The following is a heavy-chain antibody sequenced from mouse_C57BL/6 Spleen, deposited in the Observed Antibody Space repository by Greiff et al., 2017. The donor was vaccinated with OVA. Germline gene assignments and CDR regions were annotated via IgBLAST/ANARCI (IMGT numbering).Heavy chain of an antibody. CDR1: GYTFTSYW. Sequence: QVQLQQSGAELAKPGASVKLSCKASGYTFTSYWMHWVKQRPGQGLEWIGYINPSSGYTKYNQKFKDKATVTADKSSSTAYMQLSSLTYEDSAVYYCARRNYDYAMDYWGQGTSVTVSS. D-gene: IGHD2-4*01. CDR2: INPSSGYT. J-gene: IGHJ4*01. V-gene: IGHV1-7*01. CDR3: ARRNYDYAMDY.